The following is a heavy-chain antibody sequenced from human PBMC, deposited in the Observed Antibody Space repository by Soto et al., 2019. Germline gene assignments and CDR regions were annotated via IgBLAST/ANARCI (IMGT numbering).Heavy chain of an antibody. CDR2: ISYDGSKK. D-gene: IGHD1-26*01. J-gene: IGHJ4*02. CDR3: ATEEYRGSSFDD. Sequence: VQLVESGGGVVQPGRSLRLSCAASGFTFSSYGMHWVRQAPGKGLEWVARISYDGSKKVYADSVKGRFTISRDNSNDTLYLQLNSLRAEDTAVFYCATEEYRGSSFDDWGQGTLVTVSS. CDR1: GFTFSSYG. V-gene: IGHV3-30*03.